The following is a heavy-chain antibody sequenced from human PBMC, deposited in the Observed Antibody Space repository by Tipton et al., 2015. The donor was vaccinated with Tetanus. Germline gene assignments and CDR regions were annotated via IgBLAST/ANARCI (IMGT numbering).Heavy chain of an antibody. CDR3: ARGRGLGPLKYFEH. J-gene: IGHJ5*02. CDR2: ISPFNENV. V-gene: IGHV1-18*01. Sequence: QLVQSGAEVKKPGASVKVSCKASGYTFTHYGVNWVRQDPGQGLEWMGWISPFNENVNHAEKFKGRLTMTTDGSTATVYMDMRSLGSDDTAVYYGARGRGLGPLKYFEHWGQGTLVTVSS. CDR1: GYTFTHYG. D-gene: IGHD3/OR15-3a*01.